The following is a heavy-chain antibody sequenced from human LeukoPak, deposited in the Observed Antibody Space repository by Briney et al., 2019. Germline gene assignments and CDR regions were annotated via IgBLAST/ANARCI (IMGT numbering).Heavy chain of an antibody. Sequence: TSETLSLTCAVYGGSFSGYYWSWIRQPPGKGLEWIGEINHSGSTNYNPSLKSRVTISVDTSKNQFSLKLSSVTAADTAVYSCARVKRDIVVAPAATSRFYYYYYVDVWGKGTTVTVSS. CDR2: INHSGST. V-gene: IGHV4-34*01. CDR1: GGSFSGYY. J-gene: IGHJ6*03. CDR3: ARVKRDIVVAPAATSRFYYYYYVDV. D-gene: IGHD2-2*01.